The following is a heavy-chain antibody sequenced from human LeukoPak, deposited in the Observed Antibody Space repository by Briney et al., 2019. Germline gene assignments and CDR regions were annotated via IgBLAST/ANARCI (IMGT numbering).Heavy chain of an antibody. CDR1: GFTFDNYG. Sequence: GGSLRRSCAGSGFTFDNYGMNWVGHGPGKGLEGGSGINWNGGRKVYADCGKGRFTISRDNAKTPLYLQMISLRPEDTALYYCARVRYCGYSSCHTRDFDYWGQGTLVTVSS. CDR2: INWNGGRK. CDR3: ARVRYCGYSSCHTRDFDY. V-gene: IGHV3-20*04. D-gene: IGHD2-2*02. J-gene: IGHJ4*02.